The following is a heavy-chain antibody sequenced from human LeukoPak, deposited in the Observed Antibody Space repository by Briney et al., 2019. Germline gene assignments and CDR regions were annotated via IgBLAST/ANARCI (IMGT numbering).Heavy chain of an antibody. Sequence: ASVKVSCKASGYTFTSYDINWVRQATGQGLEWMGRMNPNSGNTGYAQRFQGRTTVTRNTSISTAYMELSSLRSEDTAVYYCARAPQLDRRRRNHYYYYYMDVWGKGATVTISS. J-gene: IGHJ6*03. CDR3: ARAPQLDRRRRNHYYYYYMDV. CDR2: MNPNSGNT. CDR1: GYTFTSYD. V-gene: IGHV1-8*01. D-gene: IGHD1-1*01.